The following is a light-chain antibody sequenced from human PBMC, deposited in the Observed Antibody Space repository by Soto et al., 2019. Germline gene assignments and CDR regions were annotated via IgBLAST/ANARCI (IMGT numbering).Light chain of an antibody. Sequence: DIQMIQSPSSLSASVGDRVTITCRASQVIRNSLAWYQQRPGKAPQFLIYAASVLETGVPFRFSGGGSGTDFTLTITSLRPEDVATYYCQNYDSAPWTFGQGTRWIS. CDR3: QNYDSAPWT. CDR2: AAS. CDR1: QVIRNS. J-gene: IGKJ1*01. V-gene: IGKV1-27*01.